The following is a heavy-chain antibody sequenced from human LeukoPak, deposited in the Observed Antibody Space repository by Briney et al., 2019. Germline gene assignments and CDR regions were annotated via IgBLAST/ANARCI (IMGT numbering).Heavy chain of an antibody. CDR1: GFTFSDYY. Sequence: PGGSLRLSCAASGFTFSDYYMSWIRQAPGKGLEWVSYISSSGSTIYYADSVKGRFTISRDISKNTLYLQMNSLRAEDTAVYYCAKDEGSGWYYFDYWGQGTLVTVSS. CDR3: AKDEGSGWYYFDY. V-gene: IGHV3-11*01. D-gene: IGHD6-19*01. CDR2: ISSSGSTI. J-gene: IGHJ4*02.